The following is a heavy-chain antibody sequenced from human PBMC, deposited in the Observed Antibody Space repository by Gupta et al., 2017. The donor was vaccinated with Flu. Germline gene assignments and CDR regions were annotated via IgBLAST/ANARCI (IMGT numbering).Heavy chain of an antibody. CDR3: ARGSYYYEKYFDP. CDR1: GGSLSSSNYN. V-gene: IGHV4-39*01. CDR2: IYYTGST. J-gene: IGHJ5*02. D-gene: IGHD3-22*01. Sequence: QLQVQESGPGLVKPSETLSLTCTVSGGSLSSSNYNWGWIRQPPGKGLEWIGSIYYTGSTYYSPSLKSRVTLSVDRSKNQFSLKLNSVTATDTAVYYCARGSYYYEKYFDPWGQGTLVTVSS.